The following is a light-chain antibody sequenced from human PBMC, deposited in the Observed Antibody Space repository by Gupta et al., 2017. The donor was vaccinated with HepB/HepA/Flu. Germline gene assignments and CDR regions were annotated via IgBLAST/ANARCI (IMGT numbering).Light chain of an antibody. CDR2: GTS. CDR1: QSVSRY. V-gene: IGKV3-20*01. J-gene: IGKJ5*01. CDR3: QKYDSSLT. Sequence: EIVFTQFPGTLSLSPGERATLSCRASQSVSRYLACYQQKPGQAPRLHIYGTSSRAAGIPDRFSASGSATDFTLTISRLEHEDFAVYYWQKYDSSLTFGQGTRLEIK.